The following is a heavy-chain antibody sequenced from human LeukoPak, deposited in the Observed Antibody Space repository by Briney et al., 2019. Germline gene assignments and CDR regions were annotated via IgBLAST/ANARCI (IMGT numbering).Heavy chain of an antibody. V-gene: IGHV4-4*02. J-gene: IGHJ5*02. CDR1: GDSISSSNW. CDR3: ASLGYCSGGSCYSP. CDR2: IYHSGST. D-gene: IGHD2-15*01. Sequence: SETLSLTCAVSGDSISSSNWWSWVRQPPGKGLEWIGEIYHSGSTNYNPSLKSRVTISVDKSKNQFSLKLSSVTAADTAVYYCASLGYCSGGSCYSPWGQGTLVTVSS.